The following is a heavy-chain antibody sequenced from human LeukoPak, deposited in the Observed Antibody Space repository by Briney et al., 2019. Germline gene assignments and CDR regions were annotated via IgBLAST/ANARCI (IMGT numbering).Heavy chain of an antibody. J-gene: IGHJ4*02. CDR3: AREDSGYDYSPFYY. CDR1: GGSISNYY. Sequence: WETLSLTCTVSGGSISNYYSSWIRQPPGKGLEWIGYIYHTGSTSYNPTLKSRVIMSVGTSQNQFSLKVRSVTAADTAVYYCAREDSGYDYSPFYYWGQGILVTVSS. CDR2: IYHTGST. D-gene: IGHD5-12*01. V-gene: IGHV4-59*01.